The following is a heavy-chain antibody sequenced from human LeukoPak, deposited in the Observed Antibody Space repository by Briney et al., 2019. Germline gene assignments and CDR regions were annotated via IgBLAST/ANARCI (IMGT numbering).Heavy chain of an antibody. CDR1: GYTFTGYY. D-gene: IGHD3-22*01. CDR3: ARDLVSYDSSARGDY. V-gene: IGHV1-2*02. J-gene: IGHJ4*02. Sequence: ASVKVSCKASGYTFTGYYMHWVRQAPGQGLEWMGWINPNSGGTNYAQKFQGRVTMTRDTSISTAYMELSRLRSDDTAVYYCARDLVSYDSSARGDYWGQGTLVTVSS. CDR2: INPNSGGT.